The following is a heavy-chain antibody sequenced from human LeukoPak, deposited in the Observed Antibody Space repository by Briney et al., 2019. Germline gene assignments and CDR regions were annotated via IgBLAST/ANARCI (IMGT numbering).Heavy chain of an antibody. V-gene: IGHV5-51*01. CDR2: IYPGDSDT. D-gene: IGHD2-15*01. CDR3: ARRGYCSGGSCYSNVFDI. J-gene: IGHJ3*02. Sequence: GESLKISCKGSGYSFTSYWIGWVRQMPGKGLGWMGIIYPGDSDTRYSPSFQGQVTISADKSISTAYLQWSSLKASDTAMYYCARRGYCSGGSCYSNVFDIWGQGTMVTVSS. CDR1: GYSFTSYW.